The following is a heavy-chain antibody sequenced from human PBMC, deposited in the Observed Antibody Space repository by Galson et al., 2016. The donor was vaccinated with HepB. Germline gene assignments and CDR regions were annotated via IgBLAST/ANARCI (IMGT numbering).Heavy chain of an antibody. Sequence: QSGAEVKKPGESLKISCKGSGYNFATYWIGWVRQMPGKGLEWMGVIYPGDPDTRYSPSFQGQVTISADKSVNTTYLELTSLKASDTAIYYCARASRSYYNWFNPWGQGTLVTVSS. V-gene: IGHV5-51*01. J-gene: IGHJ5*02. CDR3: ARASRSYYNWFNP. CDR1: GYNFATYW. D-gene: IGHD3-10*01. CDR2: IYPGDPDT.